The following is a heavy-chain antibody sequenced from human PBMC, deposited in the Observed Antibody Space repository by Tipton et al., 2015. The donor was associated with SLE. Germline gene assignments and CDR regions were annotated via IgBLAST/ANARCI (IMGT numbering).Heavy chain of an antibody. Sequence: QSGAEVKKPGESLKISCKGSGYSFTSYWIAWVRQMPGKGLEWMGIIFPGDSDTRYSPSFEGHVIISADKSSSTAHLQWSSLKTSDTAMYYCARGTLAATSRFAYWGQGTLVTVSS. CDR3: ARGTLAATSRFAY. CDR1: GYSFTSYW. V-gene: IGHV5-51*03. D-gene: IGHD5-12*01. J-gene: IGHJ4*02. CDR2: IFPGDSDT.